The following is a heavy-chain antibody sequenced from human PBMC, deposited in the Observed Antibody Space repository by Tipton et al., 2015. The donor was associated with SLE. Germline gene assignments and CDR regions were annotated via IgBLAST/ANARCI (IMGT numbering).Heavy chain of an antibody. Sequence: SLRLSCAASGFTFSGYSINWVRQAPGKGLEWVSSISSSSSYIYYADSVKGRFTISRDNAKNSLYLQMNSLRAEDTAVYYCARESEGYITIFGVVNGAFDMWGQGTMVTVSS. CDR2: ISSSSSYI. CDR3: ARESEGYITIFGVVNGAFDM. D-gene: IGHD3-3*01. CDR1: GFTFSGYS. V-gene: IGHV3-21*01. J-gene: IGHJ3*02.